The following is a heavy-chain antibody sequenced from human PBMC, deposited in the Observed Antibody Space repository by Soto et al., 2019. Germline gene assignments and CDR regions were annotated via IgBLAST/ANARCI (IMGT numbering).Heavy chain of an antibody. CDR2: ITYDGSNK. CDR1: GFTFSSYS. V-gene: IGHV3-30*18. J-gene: IGHJ4*02. CDR3: AKDQGITMVRGVFLFDY. Sequence: GGSLRLSCAASGFTFSSYSMNWVRQAPGKGLEWVAYITYDGSNKYYADSVKGRFTISRDNSKNTLYLQMNSLRAEDTAVYYCAKDQGITMVRGVFLFDYWGQGTLVTVSS. D-gene: IGHD3-10*01.